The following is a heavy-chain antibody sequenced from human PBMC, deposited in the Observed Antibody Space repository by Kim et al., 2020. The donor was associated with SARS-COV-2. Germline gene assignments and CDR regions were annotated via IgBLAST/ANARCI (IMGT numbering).Heavy chain of an antibody. V-gene: IGHV4-34*01. CDR2: INHSGST. D-gene: IGHD4-17*01. J-gene: IGHJ6*01. CDR1: GGSFSGYY. CDR3: ARGARLATGGYDYYGIDV. Sequence: SETLSLTCAVYGGSFSGYYWSWIRQPPGKGLEWIGEINHSGSTNYNPSLKSRVTISVDTSKNQFSLKLSSVTAADTAVYYCARGARLATGGYDYYGIDV.